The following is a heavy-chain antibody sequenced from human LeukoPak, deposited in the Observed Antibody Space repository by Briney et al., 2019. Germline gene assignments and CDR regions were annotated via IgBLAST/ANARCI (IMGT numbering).Heavy chain of an antibody. D-gene: IGHD3-16*01. J-gene: IGHJ6*03. CDR1: GFTFSSYA. CDR3: AKMGGRLAYYMDV. Sequence: GGSLRLSCAAYGFTFSSYAMTWVRQAPGKGLEWVSTIVGSGRTTYYAETVRGRFTISRDNSNNTLFLQMSSLRAEDTALYYCAKMGGRLAYYMDVWGTGTTVTVSS. CDR2: IVGSGRTT. V-gene: IGHV3-23*01.